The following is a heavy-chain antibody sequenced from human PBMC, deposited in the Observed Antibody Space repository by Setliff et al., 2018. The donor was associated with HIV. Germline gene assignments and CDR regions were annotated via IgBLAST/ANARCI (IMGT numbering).Heavy chain of an antibody. J-gene: IGHJ6*03. V-gene: IGHV4-34*01. CDR2: INHSGST. CDR1: GGSISSYY. CDR3: ARASWFSSSSGDYYYMDV. Sequence: PSETLSLTCTVSGGSISSYYWSWIRQPPGKGLEWIGEINHSGSTNYNPSLKSRVTVSVDTSKNQFSLKLSSVTAADTAVYSCARASWFSSSSGDYYYMDVWGKGTTVTVSS. D-gene: IGHD6-6*01.